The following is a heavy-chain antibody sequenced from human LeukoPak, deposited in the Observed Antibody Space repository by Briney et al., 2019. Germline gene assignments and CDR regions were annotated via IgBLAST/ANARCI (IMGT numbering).Heavy chain of an antibody. D-gene: IGHD2-15*01. J-gene: IGHJ4*02. CDR2: ISGSGGST. Sequence: GGSLRLSCAASGFTFSSYGMSWVRQAPGKGLEWVSAISGSGGSTYYADSVKGRFTISRDNSKNTLYLQMNSLRAEDTAVYYCAKDLRGYSSSWYAVVVVAATPFDYWGQGTLVTVSS. CDR1: GFTFSSYG. V-gene: IGHV3-23*01. CDR3: AKDLRGYSSSWYAVVVVAATPFDY.